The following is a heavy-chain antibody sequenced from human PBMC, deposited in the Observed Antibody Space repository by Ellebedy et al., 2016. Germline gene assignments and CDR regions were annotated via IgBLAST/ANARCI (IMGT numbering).Heavy chain of an antibody. D-gene: IGHD6-13*01. CDR2: ISGSGSST. V-gene: IGHV3-23*01. CDR3: AKRSKFSSISCFDY. CDR1: GFTFSRFG. J-gene: IGHJ4*02. Sequence: GGSLRLSCEASGFTFSRFGMSWVRQVPGKGLEWVSGISGSGSSTYKADSVKGRFSISRDNSKNMMYLQMNSLRADDTAVYYCAKRSKFSSISCFDYWGQGTLVTVSS.